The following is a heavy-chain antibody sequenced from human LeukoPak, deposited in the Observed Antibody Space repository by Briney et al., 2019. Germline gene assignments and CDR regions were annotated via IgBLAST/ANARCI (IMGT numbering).Heavy chain of an antibody. D-gene: IGHD1-26*01. Sequence: PGGSLRLSCAASGFTFSSSAMSWVRQAPGKGLEWVGRIKSKTDGGTTDYAAPVRGRFTISRDDSKNTLYLQMNSLKTEDTAVYYCTTPRIVGTTPQRTDYYYGMDVWGQGTTVTVSS. CDR1: GFTFSSSA. J-gene: IGHJ6*02. CDR2: IKSKTDGGTT. CDR3: TTPRIVGTTPQRTDYYYGMDV. V-gene: IGHV3-15*01.